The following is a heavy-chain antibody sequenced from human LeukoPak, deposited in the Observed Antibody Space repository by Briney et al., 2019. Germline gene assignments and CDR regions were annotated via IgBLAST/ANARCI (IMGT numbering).Heavy chain of an antibody. CDR1: GYSISSGYY. Sequence: PSETLSLTCTVSGYSISSGYYWGWIRQPPGKGLEWIGSIYYSGSTYYNPSLKSRVTISVDTSKNQFSLKLSSVTAADTAVYYCARDRSGYSYGYGFGYWGQGTLVTVSS. V-gene: IGHV4-38-2*02. J-gene: IGHJ4*02. CDR2: IYYSGST. D-gene: IGHD5-18*01. CDR3: ARDRSGYSYGYGFGY.